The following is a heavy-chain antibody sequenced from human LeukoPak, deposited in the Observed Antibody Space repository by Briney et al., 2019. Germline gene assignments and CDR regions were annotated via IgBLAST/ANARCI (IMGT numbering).Heavy chain of an antibody. D-gene: IGHD2-15*01. CDR1: AFTFSNYA. Sequence: GGSLRLSCAASAFTFSNYAMSWVRQAPGKGLEWVSAISGSGGSTYYADSVKGRFTISRDNSKNTLYLQMNSLRDEDTAVYYCARYCSGGSCFQADAFDIWGQGTMVTVSS. CDR3: ARYCSGGSCFQADAFDI. CDR2: ISGSGGST. V-gene: IGHV3-23*01. J-gene: IGHJ3*02.